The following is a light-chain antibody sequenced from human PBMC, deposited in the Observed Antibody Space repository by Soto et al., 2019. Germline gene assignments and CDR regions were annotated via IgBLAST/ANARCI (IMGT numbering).Light chain of an antibody. CDR1: QGISSY. CDR2: AAS. J-gene: IGKJ2*01. V-gene: IGKV1-9*01. CDR3: QQLNSYPYT. Sequence: DIQLTQSPSFLSASVGDRVTITCRASQGISSYLAWYQQKPGKAPKLLIYAASTLQRGVPSRFSGSGSGTEFPLTISSLQPEDFATYYCQQLNSYPYTFGQGTKLEIK.